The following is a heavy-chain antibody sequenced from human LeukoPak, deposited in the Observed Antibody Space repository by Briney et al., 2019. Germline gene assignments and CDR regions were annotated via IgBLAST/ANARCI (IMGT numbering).Heavy chain of an antibody. CDR2: ISGSGGST. V-gene: IGHV3-23*01. D-gene: IGHD6-19*01. CDR1: GFTFSSYA. J-gene: IGHJ5*02. CDR3: AKGDSSGWYSYWPFDP. Sequence: SGGSLRLSCAASGFTFSSYAMSWVRQAPGKGLEWVSAISGSGGSTYYADSVKGRFTISRDNSKNTLYLQMNSLRAEDTAVCYCAKGDSSGWYSYWPFDPWGQGTLVTVSS.